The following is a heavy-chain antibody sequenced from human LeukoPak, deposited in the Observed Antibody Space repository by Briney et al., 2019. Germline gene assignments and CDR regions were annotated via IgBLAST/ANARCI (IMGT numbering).Heavy chain of an antibody. V-gene: IGHV1-69*05. D-gene: IGHD6-19*01. CDR1: GGTFSSYA. CDR3: ARDEEAVAGTKSFGY. J-gene: IGHJ4*02. CDR2: IIPIFGTA. Sequence: SVKVSCKASGGTFSSYAISWVRQAPGQGLEWMGRIIPIFGTANYAQKFQGRVTITTDESTSTAYMELSSLRSEDKAVYYCARDEEAVAGTKSFGYWGQGTLVTVSS.